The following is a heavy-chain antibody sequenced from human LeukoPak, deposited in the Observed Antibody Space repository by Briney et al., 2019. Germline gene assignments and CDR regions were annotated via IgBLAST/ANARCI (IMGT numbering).Heavy chain of an antibody. V-gene: IGHV3-7*01. D-gene: IGHD3-22*01. CDR3: ARDEGYYDSSGYA. CDR1: GFTFTSYW. J-gene: IGHJ3*01. Sequence: GGSLRLSCAASGFTFTSYWMSWVRQAPGKGLEWVANIKQDGSEKYYVDSVKGRFTISRDNAKNSLYLQMNSLRAEDTAVYYCARDEGYYDSSGYAWGQGTMVTVSS. CDR2: IKQDGSEK.